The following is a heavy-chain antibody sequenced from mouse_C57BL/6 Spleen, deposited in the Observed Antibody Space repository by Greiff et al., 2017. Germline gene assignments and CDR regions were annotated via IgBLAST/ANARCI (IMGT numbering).Heavy chain of an antibody. V-gene: IGHV1-85*01. J-gene: IGHJ3*01. Sequence: VQLQQSGPELVKPGASVKLSCKASGYTFTSYDINWVKQRPGQGLEWIGCIYPRGGSTKYNEKFKGKATLTVDTSSSTAYMELHSLTSEDSAVYFCARGIYYDYDGGAWFAYWGQGTLVTVSA. CDR1: GYTFTSYD. CDR2: IYPRGGST. CDR3: ARGIYYDYDGGAWFAY. D-gene: IGHD2-4*01.